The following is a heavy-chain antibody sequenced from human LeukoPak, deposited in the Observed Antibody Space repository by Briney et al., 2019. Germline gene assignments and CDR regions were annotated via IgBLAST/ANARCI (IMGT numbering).Heavy chain of an antibody. CDR3: ARVPRSLSSTGWSDY. CDR1: GGSISNSY. CDR2: IYYSGST. J-gene: IGHJ4*02. Sequence: SETLSLTCSVSGGSISNSYWTWIRQPPGKGRESNGYIYYSGSTNYNPSLKSRVTISIDTSKNQFSLRLSSVTAADTAVYYCARVPRSLSSTGWSDYWGQGTLVTVSS. V-gene: IGHV4-59*01. D-gene: IGHD6-19*01.